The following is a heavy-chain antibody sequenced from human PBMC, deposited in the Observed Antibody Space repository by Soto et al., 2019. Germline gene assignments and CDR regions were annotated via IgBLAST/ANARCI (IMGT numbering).Heavy chain of an antibody. CDR1: GFAFDDYA. CDR3: AKEIGPYYGSGSYFVY. CDR2: ISWNSAYI. Sequence: EVQMVESGGGSVQPGRSLRLSCAASGFAFDDYAMHWVRQAPGKGLEWVSGISWNSAYIAYADSVKGRFTVSRDNAKNSVYLQMDSLRAEDTALYYCAKEIGPYYGSGSYFVYWGQGTLVTVSS. V-gene: IGHV3-9*01. D-gene: IGHD3-10*01. J-gene: IGHJ4*02.